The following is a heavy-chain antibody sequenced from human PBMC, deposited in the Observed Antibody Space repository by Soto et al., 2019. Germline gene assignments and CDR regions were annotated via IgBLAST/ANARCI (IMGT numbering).Heavy chain of an antibody. CDR3: ARGSSIAGLYYGMDV. CDR2: KYYSGIT. V-gene: IGHV4-31*03. Sequence: QVQLQESGPGLVKPSQTLSLTCTVSGGSISSGGYYWTWIRQHPGKGLEWIGYKYYSGITYYNPSLKRRVTISLDTSKNQFSLKLSSVTAADTAVYYCARGSSIAGLYYGMDVWGKGTTVTVSS. J-gene: IGHJ6*04. CDR1: GGSISSGGYY. D-gene: IGHD6-6*01.